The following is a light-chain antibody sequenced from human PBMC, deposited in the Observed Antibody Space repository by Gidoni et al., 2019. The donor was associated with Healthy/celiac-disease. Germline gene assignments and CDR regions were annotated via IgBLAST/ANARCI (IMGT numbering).Light chain of an antibody. J-gene: IGLJ3*02. Sequence: QSVLTPPPSVSGAPGQRVPISCTGSSSNIGAGYGVHWYQQLPGTAPKLLIYGNSKRPSGVPDRFSGSKSGTSASLAITGLQAEDEADYYCQSYDSSLSGYWVFGGGTKLTVL. CDR2: GNS. CDR1: SSNIGAGYG. CDR3: QSYDSSLSGYWV. V-gene: IGLV1-40*01.